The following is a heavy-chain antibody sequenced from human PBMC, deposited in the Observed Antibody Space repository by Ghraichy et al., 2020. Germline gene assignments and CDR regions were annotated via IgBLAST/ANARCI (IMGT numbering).Heavy chain of an antibody. CDR2: INHSGST. V-gene: IGHV4-34*01. CDR3: ARVGSARYCSGGSCNGALGY. D-gene: IGHD2-15*01. Sequence: SETLSLTCAVYGGSFSGYYWSWIRQPPGKGLEWIGEINHSGSTNYNPSLKSRVTISVDTSKNQFSLKLSSVTAADTAVYYCARVGSARYCSGGSCNGALGYWGQGTLVTVSS. J-gene: IGHJ4*02. CDR1: GGSFSGYY.